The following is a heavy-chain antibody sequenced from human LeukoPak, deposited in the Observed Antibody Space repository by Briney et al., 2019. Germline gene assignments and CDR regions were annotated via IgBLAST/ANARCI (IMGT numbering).Heavy chain of an antibody. J-gene: IGHJ4*02. D-gene: IGHD5-24*01. CDR1: GGTFSSYA. V-gene: IGHV1-18*01. CDR3: ARTLRDMTDFDY. CDR2: ISAYNGNT. Sequence: ASVKVSCKASGGTFSSYAISWVRQAPGQGLEWMGWISAYNGNTNYAQKLQGRVTMTTDTSTSTAYMELRSLRSDDTAVYYCARTLRDMTDFDYWGQGTLVTVSS.